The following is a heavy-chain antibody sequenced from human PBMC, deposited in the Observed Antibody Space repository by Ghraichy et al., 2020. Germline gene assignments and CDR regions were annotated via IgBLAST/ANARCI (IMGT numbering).Heavy chain of an antibody. D-gene: IGHD3-16*01. V-gene: IGHV3-15*01. CDR1: GFFFNYAW. J-gene: IGHJ4*02. CDR2: IKSSVDGGTI. Sequence: GGSLRLSCATSGFFFNYAWMSWVRQAPGKGLEWVGRIKSSVDGGTIDYTAPVKGRFTISRDDSNNTLYLQMNSLKTEDTAVYYCTTGITSGNNYWGQGTLVTFSS. CDR3: TTGITSGNNY.